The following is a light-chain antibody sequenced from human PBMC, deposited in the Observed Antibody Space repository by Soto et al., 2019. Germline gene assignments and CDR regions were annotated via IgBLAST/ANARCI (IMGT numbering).Light chain of an antibody. V-gene: IGLV5-45*03. CDR2: YKSDSDK. CDR3: MIWHSSAYV. J-gene: IGLJ3*02. Sequence: QLVLTQPSSLSASPGASASLTCTLRSGINVGTYRIYWYQQKPGSPPQYLLRYKSDSDKQQGSGVPSRFSGSKDASANAGILLSSGLQAEDEADYYCMIWHSSAYVFGGGTKLTVL. CDR1: SGINVGTYR.